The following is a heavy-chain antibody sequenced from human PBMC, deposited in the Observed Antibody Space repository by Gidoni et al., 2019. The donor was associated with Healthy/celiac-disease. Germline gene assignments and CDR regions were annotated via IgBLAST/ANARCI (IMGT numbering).Heavy chain of an antibody. CDR1: GFSFSRSA. CDR2: ISGSGGST. V-gene: IGHV3-23*01. Sequence: EVQLLESGGGLVQPGGSLRLSCAASGFSFSRSAMSWVRQAPGKGLEWVSAISGSGGSTYYADSVKGRFTISRDNSKNTLYLQMNSLRAEDTAVYYCAKDLRYGSGSYLTGRFDYWGQGTLVTVSS. J-gene: IGHJ4*02. CDR3: AKDLRYGSGSYLTGRFDY. D-gene: IGHD3-10*01.